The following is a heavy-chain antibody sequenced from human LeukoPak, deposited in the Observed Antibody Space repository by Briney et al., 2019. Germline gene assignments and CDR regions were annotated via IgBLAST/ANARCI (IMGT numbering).Heavy chain of an antibody. CDR2: ISAYNGNT. V-gene: IGHV1-18*01. D-gene: IGHD6-13*01. CDR1: GYTFTSYG. CDR3: ARGEGGYSSSWYDPGSNWFDP. Sequence: ASVKVSCKASGYTFTSYGISWVRQAPGQGLEWMGWISAYNGNTNYAQKLQGRVTMTRDTSTSTVYMELSSLRSEDTAVYYCARGEGGYSSSWYDPGSNWFDPWGQGTLVTVSS. J-gene: IGHJ5*02.